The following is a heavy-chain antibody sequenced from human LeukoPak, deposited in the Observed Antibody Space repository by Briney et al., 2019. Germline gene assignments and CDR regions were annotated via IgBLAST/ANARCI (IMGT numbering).Heavy chain of an antibody. Sequence: SGGSLRLSCAASGFTFDDYAMHWVRQAPGKGLEWVSGISWNSGSIGYADSVKGRFTISRDNAKNSLYLQMNSLRAEDMALYYCAKDRERRYYYYYMDVWGKGTTVTVSS. V-gene: IGHV3-9*03. J-gene: IGHJ6*03. CDR2: ISWNSGSI. CDR3: AKDRERRYYYYYMDV. D-gene: IGHD1-1*01. CDR1: GFTFDDYA.